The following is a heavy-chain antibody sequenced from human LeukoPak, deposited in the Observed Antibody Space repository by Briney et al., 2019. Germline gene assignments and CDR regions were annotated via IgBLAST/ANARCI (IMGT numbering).Heavy chain of an antibody. CDR1: GFTFSSLA. CDR2: ISGSGGTT. J-gene: IGHJ4*02. V-gene: IGHV3-23*01. CDR3: AKDGDIWFGELLPAFDY. Sequence: GGSLRLSCSTSGFTFSSLAMSWVRQAPGKGLQWVSTISGSGGTTHYADSVKGRFTISRDNSKNTLYLQMNSLRAEDTAVYYCAKDGDIWFGELLPAFDYWGQGTLVTVSS. D-gene: IGHD3-10*01.